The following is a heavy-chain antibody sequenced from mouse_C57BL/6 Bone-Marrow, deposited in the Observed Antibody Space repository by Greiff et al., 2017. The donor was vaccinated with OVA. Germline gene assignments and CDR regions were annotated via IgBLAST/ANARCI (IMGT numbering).Heavy chain of an antibody. D-gene: IGHD4-1*01. V-gene: IGHV1-50*01. J-gene: IGHJ1*03. Sequence: QVQLQQPGAELVKPGASVKLSCKASGYNFTSYWMQWVKQRPGQGLEWIGEIDPSDSYTNYNQKFKGKATLTVDTSSSTAYMQLSSLTSEDSAVYYCARTSNFWYFDVWGTGTTVTVSS. CDR1: GYNFTSYW. CDR3: ARTSNFWYFDV. CDR2: IDPSDSYT.